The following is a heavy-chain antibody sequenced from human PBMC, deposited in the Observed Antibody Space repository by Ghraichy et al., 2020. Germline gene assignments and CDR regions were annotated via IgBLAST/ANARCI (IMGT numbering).Heavy chain of an antibody. Sequence: GGSLRLSCAVSGFTVSSKFMSWVRQAPGKGLEWVSVNYSGGSTYYADSVKGRFTISRDNSKNTLFLQMNRLRAEDTALYYCARSRSGWYPIFDYWGQGTLVTVSS. V-gene: IGHV3-53*01. D-gene: IGHD6-19*01. CDR2: NYSGGST. CDR1: GFTVSSKF. CDR3: ARSRSGWYPIFDY. J-gene: IGHJ4*02.